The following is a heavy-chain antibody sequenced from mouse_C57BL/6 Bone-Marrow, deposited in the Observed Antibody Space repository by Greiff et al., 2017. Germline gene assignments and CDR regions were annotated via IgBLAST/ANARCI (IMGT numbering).Heavy chain of an antibody. Sequence: VQLQQSGPELVKPGASVKISCKASGYTFTDYYMNWVKQSHGKSLEWIGDINPNNGGTSYNQKFKGKATLTVDKSSSTAYMELRSLTSEDSAVYYCARWGYGFAYWGQGTLVTVSA. CDR3: ARWGYGFAY. J-gene: IGHJ3*01. D-gene: IGHD2-2*01. CDR2: INPNNGGT. V-gene: IGHV1-26*01. CDR1: GYTFTDYY.